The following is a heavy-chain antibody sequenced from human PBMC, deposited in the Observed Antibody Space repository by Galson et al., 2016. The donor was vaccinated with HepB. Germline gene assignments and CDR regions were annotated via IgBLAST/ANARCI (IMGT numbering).Heavy chain of an antibody. J-gene: IGHJ4*02. CDR3: ARDSGSRPGSGGFGY. V-gene: IGHV3-53*01. CDR2: ISSGGST. D-gene: IGHD6-19*01. Sequence: SLRLSCAASGFTVSSNYMSWVRQAPGKGLEWVSVISSGGSTYYEDDVKGRFTNSSDNSKNTLYLQKNSLRAEDTAAYYFARDSGSRPGSGGFGYWGQGTLVTVSS. CDR1: GFTVSSNY.